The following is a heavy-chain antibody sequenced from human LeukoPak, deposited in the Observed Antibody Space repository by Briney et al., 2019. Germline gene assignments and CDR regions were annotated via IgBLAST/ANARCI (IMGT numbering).Heavy chain of an antibody. V-gene: IGHV3-30*02. D-gene: IGHD3-22*01. CDR1: GFTFRLFG. Sequence: GGSLRLSCVASGFTFRLFGMHWVRQAPGKGLEWVSFIRFDGSNTYHADSVKGRFTISRDNSKNTLYLQMNSLRAEDTAVYYCARVPGSSGYYYYYYMDVWGKGTTVTISS. CDR2: IRFDGSNT. J-gene: IGHJ6*03. CDR3: ARVPGSSGYYYYYYMDV.